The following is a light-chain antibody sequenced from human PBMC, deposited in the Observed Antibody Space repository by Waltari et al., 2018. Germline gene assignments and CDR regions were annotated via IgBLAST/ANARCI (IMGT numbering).Light chain of an antibody. CDR2: GAS. CDR3: QQYALLPLT. V-gene: IGKV3-15*01. J-gene: IGKJ4*01. CDR1: QSVSSN. Sequence: IVMTQSPATLSVSPGERATLSCRASQSVSSNLAWYQQKPGQAPRLLIFGASTRATGLPARFSGSGSGTEFTLTISSLQSEDFAVYYCQQYALLPLTFGGGAKVEIK.